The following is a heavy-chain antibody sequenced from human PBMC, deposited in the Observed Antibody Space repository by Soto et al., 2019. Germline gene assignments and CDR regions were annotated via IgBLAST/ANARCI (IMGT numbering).Heavy chain of an antibody. V-gene: IGHV4-34*01. CDR2: INQSGNT. Sequence: PSETLSLTCAVSGGSFSGYYWTWIRQIPGKGLEWIGEINQSGNTKYNPSLMSRVTMSVDTSRNQFSLKLRSVTAADTAVYYCARPSYALNWDFHYGMQAWGQGTSVTVSS. CDR3: ARPSYALNWDFHYGMQA. CDR1: GGSFSGYY. D-gene: IGHD2-2*01. J-gene: IGHJ6*02.